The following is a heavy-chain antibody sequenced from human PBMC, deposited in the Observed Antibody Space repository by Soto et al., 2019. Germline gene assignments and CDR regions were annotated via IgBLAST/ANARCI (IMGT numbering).Heavy chain of an antibody. CDR2: ISSSGSTI. CDR3: ARVGGPEDIVVVVAATTLPLGY. D-gene: IGHD2-15*01. Sequence: GGSLRLSCAASGFTFSDYYMSWIRQAPGKGLEWVSYISSSGSTIYYADSVKGRFTISRDNAKNSLYLQMNSLRAEDTAVYYCARVGGPEDIVVVVAATTLPLGYWGQGTLVTVSS. V-gene: IGHV3-11*01. CDR1: GFTFSDYY. J-gene: IGHJ4*02.